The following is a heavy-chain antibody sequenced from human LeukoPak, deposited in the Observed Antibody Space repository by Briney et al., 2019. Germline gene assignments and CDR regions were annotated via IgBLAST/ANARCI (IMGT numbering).Heavy chain of an antibody. V-gene: IGHV1-18*01. CDR1: GYTFTSYG. Sequence: ASVKVSCKASGYTFTSYGISWVRQAPGQGLEWMGWISAYNGNTNYAQKLQGRVTMTTDTSASTAYMELRSLRSDDTAVYYCARGLENRIAAAGVGLFDPWGQGTLVTVSS. CDR2: ISAYNGNT. CDR3: ARGLENRIAAAGVGLFDP. D-gene: IGHD6-13*01. J-gene: IGHJ5*02.